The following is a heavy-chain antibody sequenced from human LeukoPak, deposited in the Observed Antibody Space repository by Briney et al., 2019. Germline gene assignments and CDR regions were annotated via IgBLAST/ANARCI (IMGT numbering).Heavy chain of an antibody. CDR3: ARSAQCSGGSCYSNYYYYYMDV. CDR1: GYSISSGYY. Sequence: PSETLSLTCTVSGYSISSGYYWGWIRQPPGKGLEWIGSIYHSGSTYYNPSLKSRVTISVDTSKNQFSLKLSSVTAADTAVYYCARSAQCSGGSCYSNYYYYYMDVWGKGTTVTVSS. CDR2: IYHSGST. D-gene: IGHD2-15*01. V-gene: IGHV4-38-2*02. J-gene: IGHJ6*03.